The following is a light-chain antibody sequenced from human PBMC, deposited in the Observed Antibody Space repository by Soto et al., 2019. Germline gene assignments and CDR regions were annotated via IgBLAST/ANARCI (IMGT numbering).Light chain of an antibody. CDR1: QSISSW. J-gene: IGKJ1*01. CDR2: DAS. Sequence: DIQMTQSPSTLSACVGDRVTITCRASQSISSWLVWYQQKPGKAPKLLIYDASYLERGVPSRFSGSGSGTEFTLTISDLQPDDLATYYCQQYNSFWSFGQGTKVE. V-gene: IGKV1-5*01. CDR3: QQYNSFWS.